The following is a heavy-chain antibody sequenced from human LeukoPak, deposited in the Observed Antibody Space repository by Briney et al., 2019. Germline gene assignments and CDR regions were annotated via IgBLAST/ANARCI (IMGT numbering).Heavy chain of an antibody. Sequence: GGSLRLSCAASAFSLNAYNMNWVRQAPGKGLEWVASIKQDGSEKYYVDSVKGRFTISRDNAKNSLYLQMNSLRAEDTAVYYCARGGYCSSASCYLDYWGQGTLVTVSS. CDR1: AFSLNAYN. V-gene: IGHV3-7*01. D-gene: IGHD2-2*01. J-gene: IGHJ4*02. CDR2: IKQDGSEK. CDR3: ARGGYCSSASCYLDY.